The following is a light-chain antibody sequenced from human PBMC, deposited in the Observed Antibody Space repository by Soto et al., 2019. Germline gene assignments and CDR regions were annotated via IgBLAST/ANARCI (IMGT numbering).Light chain of an antibody. V-gene: IGKV3-15*01. Sequence: EIVMTQSPVTLSVSPGARVTLSCRASQSVSSNLAWYQQKPGQAPSLLIYGAFTRATGIPARFSGTGSGTDFTLTISSLEPEDFAVYYCQQRQYWPPITFGQGTRLEIK. CDR2: GAF. CDR3: QQRQYWPPIT. CDR1: QSVSSN. J-gene: IGKJ5*01.